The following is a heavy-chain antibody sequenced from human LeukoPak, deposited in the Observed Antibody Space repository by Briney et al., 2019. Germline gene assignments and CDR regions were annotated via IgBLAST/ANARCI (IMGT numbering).Heavy chain of an antibody. Sequence: GGSLRLSRVASGFTFSSYTMNWVRQAPGKGLEWVSSISSSSSYIYYADSVKGRFTISRDNAKNSLYLQMNSLRVEDTAVYYCATSYDSSGPGGQGTLVTVSS. J-gene: IGHJ4*02. CDR3: ATSYDSSGP. CDR2: ISSSSSYI. D-gene: IGHD3-22*01. CDR1: GFTFSSYT. V-gene: IGHV3-21*01.